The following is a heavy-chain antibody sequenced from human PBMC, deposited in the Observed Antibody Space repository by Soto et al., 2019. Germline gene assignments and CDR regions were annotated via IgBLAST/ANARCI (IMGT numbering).Heavy chain of an antibody. J-gene: IGHJ4*02. V-gene: IGHV2-26*01. CDR3: ARIRVATRPLNYKWYFDY. CDR1: GFSLSNARMG. D-gene: IGHD5-12*01. Sequence: QVTLKESGPVLVKPTETLTLTCTVSGFSLSNARMGVSWIRQPPGKALEWLAHIFSNDEKSYSTSLKSRLTISKDTSKSQVVLTMTNMDPVDTATYYCARIRVATRPLNYKWYFDYWGQGTLVTVSS. CDR2: IFSNDEK.